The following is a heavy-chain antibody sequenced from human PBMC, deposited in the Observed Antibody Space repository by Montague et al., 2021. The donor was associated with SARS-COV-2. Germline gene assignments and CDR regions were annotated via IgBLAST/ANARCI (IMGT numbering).Heavy chain of an antibody. D-gene: IGHD3-9*01. Sequence: SLRLSCAASGFTFDDYAMHWVRQAPGAGLEWSPVVIGGSGFLAYADSGRGRFTISRDNAKNSLYLQMNSLKVEDTALYYCAKAPWGSDWSYFDYWGQGTLVTVSS. CDR2: VIGGSGFL. CDR3: AKAPWGSDWSYFDY. V-gene: IGHV3-9*01. CDR1: GFTFDDYA. J-gene: IGHJ4*02.